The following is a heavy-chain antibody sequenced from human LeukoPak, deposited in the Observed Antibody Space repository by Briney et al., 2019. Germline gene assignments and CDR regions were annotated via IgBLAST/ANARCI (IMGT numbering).Heavy chain of an antibody. CDR1: GYTFTGYY. D-gene: IGHD3-22*01. Sequence: GASVKVSCKASGYTFTGYYMHWVRQAPGQGLEWMGWINPNSGGTNYAQKFQGRVTMTRDTSISTAYMELSRLRSDDTAVYYCARVGTYYYDSSGYFYLDYWGQGTLVTVSS. V-gene: IGHV1-2*02. J-gene: IGHJ4*02. CDR3: ARVGTYYYDSSGYFYLDY. CDR2: INPNSGGT.